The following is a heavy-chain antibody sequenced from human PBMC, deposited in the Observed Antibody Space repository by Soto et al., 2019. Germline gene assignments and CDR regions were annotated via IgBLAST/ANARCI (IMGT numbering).Heavy chain of an antibody. V-gene: IGHV1-69*01. CDR3: AIEGGHHYDTSGYYPLDY. CDR1: GVTFSSNA. D-gene: IGHD3-22*01. J-gene: IGHJ4*02. CDR2: LSPISGTA. Sequence: QVQLVQSGAEVKKPGSSVKVSCKASGVTFSSNAISWVRQAPGQGLEWLGGLSPISGTAYYAQKFQARLTIPADEATITAYRVLGRLRSDNTGVYFCAIEGGHHYDTSGYYPLDYWGQGTLVSVSS.